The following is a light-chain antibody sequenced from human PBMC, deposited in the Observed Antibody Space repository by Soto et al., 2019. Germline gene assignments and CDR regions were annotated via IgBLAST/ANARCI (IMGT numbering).Light chain of an antibody. CDR1: QSVSSY. J-gene: IGKJ1*01. CDR2: DAS. V-gene: IGKV3-11*01. Sequence: EIVLTQSPATPSLSPGERATLSCRASQSVSSYLAWYQQKPGQAPRLLIYDASNRATGIPARFSGSGSGTDFTLTISSLEPEDFAVYYCQQRSNWPLITFGQGTKVDIK. CDR3: QQRSNWPLIT.